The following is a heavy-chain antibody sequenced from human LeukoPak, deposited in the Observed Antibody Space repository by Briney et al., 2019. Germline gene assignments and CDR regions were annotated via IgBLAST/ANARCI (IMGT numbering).Heavy chain of an antibody. CDR1: GGSISSYY. CDR3: AGTDTKRFDY. Sequence: SETLSLTCTVSGGSISSYYWNWIRQPAGKGLEWIGRIYTSGNTNYSPSLKSRVTISVDKSKNQFSLKLSSVTAADTAVYYCAGTDTKRFDYWGQGALVTVSS. CDR2: IYTSGNT. J-gene: IGHJ4*02. V-gene: IGHV4-4*07. D-gene: IGHD2-8*01.